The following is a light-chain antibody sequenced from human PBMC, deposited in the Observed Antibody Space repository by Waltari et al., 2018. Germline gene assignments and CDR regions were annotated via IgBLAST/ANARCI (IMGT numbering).Light chain of an antibody. V-gene: IGKV3-20*01. Sequence: EIVLTQSPGTLSLSPGERATLSCRASQIVSSNYLAWYQQKPGHAPRLLIYGASSRATGIPDRFSGSGSGTDFTPTISRLEPEDFAVYYCQQYATSWTFGQGTKVEIK. CDR3: QQYATSWT. J-gene: IGKJ1*01. CDR1: QIVSSNY. CDR2: GAS.